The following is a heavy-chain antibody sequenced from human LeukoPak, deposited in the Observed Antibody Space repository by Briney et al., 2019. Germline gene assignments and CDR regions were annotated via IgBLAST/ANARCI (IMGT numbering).Heavy chain of an antibody. D-gene: IGHD2-15*01. Sequence: GGSLRLSCSMSGFTLSHYAMSWVRQAPGKGLEWVSTIGGGGGSTDYTDSVKGRFTISRDNSKNTLYLQMNSLGAEDTAVYYCAKGHRYGTSGNCNSAVDYWGQGTLVTVSS. V-gene: IGHV3-23*01. CDR2: IGGGGGST. CDR3: AKGHRYGTSGNCNSAVDY. CDR1: GFTLSHYA. J-gene: IGHJ4*02.